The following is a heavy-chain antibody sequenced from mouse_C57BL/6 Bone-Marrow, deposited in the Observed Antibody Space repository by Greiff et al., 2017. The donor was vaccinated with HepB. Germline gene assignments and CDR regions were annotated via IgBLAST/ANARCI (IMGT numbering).Heavy chain of an antibody. Sequence: EVNVVESGGGLVQPGGSLKLSCAASGFTFSDYGMAWVRQAPRKGPEWVAFISNLAYSIYYADNVTGRFTISRENAKNTLYLEMSSLRSEDTAMYYCARLTPYWYCDVWGTGTTVTVSS. V-gene: IGHV5-15*01. D-gene: IGHD1-3*01. CDR2: ISNLAYSI. CDR1: GFTFSDYG. CDR3: ARLTPYWYCDV. J-gene: IGHJ1*03.